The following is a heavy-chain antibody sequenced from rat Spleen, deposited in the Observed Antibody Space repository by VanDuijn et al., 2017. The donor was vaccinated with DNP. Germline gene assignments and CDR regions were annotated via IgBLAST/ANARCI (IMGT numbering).Heavy chain of an antibody. J-gene: IGHJ4*01. CDR1: GFTFNNYW. D-gene: IGHD1-6*01. CDR2: ISYDGRTT. V-gene: IGHV5-29*01. Sequence: EVQLVESGGGLVQPGRSLKLSCAASGFTFNNYWMTWIRQVPGEGLEWVASISYDGRTTYYRDSVKGRFTISRDNAKSTLYLQMDSLRSEDTATYYCTRRGHTTDLNWFVYWGQGTSVTVSS. CDR3: TRRGHTTDLNWFVY.